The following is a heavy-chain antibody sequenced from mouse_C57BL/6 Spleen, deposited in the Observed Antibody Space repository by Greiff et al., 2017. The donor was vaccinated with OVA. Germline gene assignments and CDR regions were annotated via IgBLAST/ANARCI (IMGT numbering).Heavy chain of an antibody. Sequence: EVKLVDSGGGLVQPGASLRLSCAASGFTFTDYYMSWVRQPPGKAPEWLALIRNKANGYTTEYTATVKGRFTISRDNSQNILYLQMNTLRAEDSATYDCVKAGDGYDDYYAMDYWGQGTSVTVSS. CDR2: IRNKANGYTT. J-gene: IGHJ4*01. V-gene: IGHV7-4*01. D-gene: IGHD2-2*01. CDR3: VKAGDGYDDYYAMDY. CDR1: GFTFTDYY.